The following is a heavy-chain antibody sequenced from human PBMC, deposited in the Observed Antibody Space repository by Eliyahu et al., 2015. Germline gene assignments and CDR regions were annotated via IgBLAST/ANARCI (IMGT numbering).Heavy chain of an antibody. CDR1: GGSISSGSYY. Sequence: QVQLQESGPGLVKASQTLSLTCTVSGGSISSGSYYWSWIRQHPGKGLEWIGYIYYSGSTYYNPSLKSRVTISVDTSKNQFSLKLSSVTAADTAVYYCARFFYYDSSGSYNTFDYWGQGTLVTVSS. CDR3: ARFFYYDSSGSYNTFDY. V-gene: IGHV4-31*03. D-gene: IGHD3-22*01. J-gene: IGHJ4*02. CDR2: IYYSGST.